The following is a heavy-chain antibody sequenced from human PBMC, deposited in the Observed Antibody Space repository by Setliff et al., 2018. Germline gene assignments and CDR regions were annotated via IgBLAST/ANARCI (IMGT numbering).Heavy chain of an antibody. Sequence: PGGSLRLSCAASGFTLSGSAVHWVRQASGKGLEWVGRIRSKANSYATVYAASVKGRFTISRDDSKNTAYLQMNSLKTEDTAVYYCIRPQTPDDDHSSGYYGFWGQGTPVTVSS. J-gene: IGHJ4*02. D-gene: IGHD3-22*01. CDR1: GFTLSGSA. V-gene: IGHV3-73*01. CDR2: IRSKANSYAT. CDR3: IRPQTPDDDHSSGYYGF.